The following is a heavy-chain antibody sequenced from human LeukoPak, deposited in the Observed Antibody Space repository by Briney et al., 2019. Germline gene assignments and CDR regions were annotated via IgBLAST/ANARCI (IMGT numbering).Heavy chain of an antibody. CDR1: GGSISGYY. V-gene: IGHV4-59*01. CDR3: ARPSTGYWYFDL. Sequence: SETLSLTCTVSGGSISGYYWSWIRQPPGKGLEWIGYIYYSGSTNYNPSLKSRVTISVDTSKNQFSLKLSSVTAADTAVYYCARPSTGYWYFDLWGRGTLVTVSS. D-gene: IGHD2-2*01. CDR2: IYYSGST. J-gene: IGHJ2*01.